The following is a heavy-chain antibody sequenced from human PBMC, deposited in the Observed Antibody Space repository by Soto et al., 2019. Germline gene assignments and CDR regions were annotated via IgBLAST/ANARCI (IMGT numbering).Heavy chain of an antibody. CDR1: GFSFSTYG. CDR2: ISNDGGNK. J-gene: IGHJ4*02. D-gene: IGHD1-26*01. V-gene: IGHV3-30*18. CDR3: VKDFGNYWAFDY. Sequence: QVHLVESGGDVVQPGRSLRLSCAASGFSFSTYGMHWVRQAPGKGLEWVAVISNDGGNKYYADSVKGRFTISRDNSKNTLYLQMNSLRAEDTAVYYCVKDFGNYWAFDYWGQGTLVTVST.